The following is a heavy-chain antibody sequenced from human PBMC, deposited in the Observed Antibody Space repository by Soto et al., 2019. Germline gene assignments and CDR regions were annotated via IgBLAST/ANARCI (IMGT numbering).Heavy chain of an antibody. Sequence: GGSLRLSCAASGFTFSSYGMHWVRQAPGKGLECVSAISSNVDSTYYANSVKGRFTISRDNSKNTLYLQMGSLRAEDMAVYYCARWDSGSGYVWGKGTTVTVSS. CDR1: GFTFSSYG. V-gene: IGHV3-64*01. CDR2: ISSNVDST. CDR3: ARWDSGSGYV. J-gene: IGHJ6*04. D-gene: IGHD3-10*01.